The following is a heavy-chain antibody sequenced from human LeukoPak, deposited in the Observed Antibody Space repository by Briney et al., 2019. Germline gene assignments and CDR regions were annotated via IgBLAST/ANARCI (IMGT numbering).Heavy chain of an antibody. CDR1: GFTFSSYS. CDR2: ISGSGGST. Sequence: GGSLRLSCAASGFTFSSYSMNWVRQAPGKGLEWVSAISGSGGSTYYADSVKGRFTISRDNSKNTLYLQMNSLRAEDTAVYYCAKVGHSYDFWSGLHDAFDIWGQGTMATVSS. J-gene: IGHJ3*02. CDR3: AKVGHSYDFWSGLHDAFDI. V-gene: IGHV3-23*01. D-gene: IGHD3-3*01.